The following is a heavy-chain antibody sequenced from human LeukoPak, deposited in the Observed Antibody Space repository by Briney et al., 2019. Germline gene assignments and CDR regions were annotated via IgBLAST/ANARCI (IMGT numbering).Heavy chain of an antibody. J-gene: IGHJ4*02. CDR3: ARGVGKITFGGVIGKYYFDY. CDR1: GGSFSGYY. CDR2: INHSGST. V-gene: IGHV4-34*01. Sequence: SETLSLTCAVYGGSFSGYYWSWIRQPPGKGLEWIGEINHSGSTNYNPSLKGRVTISVDTSKNQFSLKLSSVTAADTAVYYCARGVGKITFGGVIGKYYFDYWGQGTLATVSS. D-gene: IGHD3-16*02.